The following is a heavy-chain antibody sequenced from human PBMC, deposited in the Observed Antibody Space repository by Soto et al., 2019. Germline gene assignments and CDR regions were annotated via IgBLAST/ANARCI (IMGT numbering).Heavy chain of an antibody. Sequence: GASVKVSCKASGYTFTSYGISWVRQAPGQGLEWMGWISAYNGNTNYAQKLQGRVTMTTDTSTSTAYMELRSLRSDDTAVYYCAREGYCSGGSCSWYYYYGMDIWGQGTTVTVSS. J-gene: IGHJ6*02. CDR3: AREGYCSGGSCSWYYYYGMDI. CDR2: ISAYNGNT. CDR1: GYTFTSYG. D-gene: IGHD2-15*01. V-gene: IGHV1-18*04.